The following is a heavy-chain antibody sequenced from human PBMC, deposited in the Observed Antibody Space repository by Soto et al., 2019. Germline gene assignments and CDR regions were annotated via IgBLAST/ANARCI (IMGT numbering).Heavy chain of an antibody. D-gene: IGHD6-19*01. CDR3: AKGGVAVAGTPFDY. J-gene: IGHJ4*02. V-gene: IGHV3-9*01. CDR2: ISWNSGHI. Sequence: EVQLVESGGGLVQPGRSLRLSCAASGFTFDDYAMHWVRQAPGKGLEWVSGISWNSGHIGYADSVKGRFTISRDNAKNSVYLQMNSLKAEDTALYYCAKGGVAVAGTPFDYWGQGSLVTVSS. CDR1: GFTFDDYA.